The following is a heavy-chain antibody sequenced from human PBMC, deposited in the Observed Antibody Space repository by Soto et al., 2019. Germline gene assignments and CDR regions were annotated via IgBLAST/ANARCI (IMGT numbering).Heavy chain of an antibody. V-gene: IGHV1-69*01. CDR2: IIPIFGTA. Sequence: QVQLVQSGAEVKKPGSSVKVSCKASGGTFSSYAISWVRQAPGQGLEWMGGIIPIFGTANYAQEFKGRVTITEDESTTTAYMERSSLRSEDTAVYYCARDRAYCGGDCYWTFDYWGQGTLVTVSS. J-gene: IGHJ4*02. D-gene: IGHD2-21*02. CDR3: ARDRAYCGGDCYWTFDY. CDR1: GGTFSSYA.